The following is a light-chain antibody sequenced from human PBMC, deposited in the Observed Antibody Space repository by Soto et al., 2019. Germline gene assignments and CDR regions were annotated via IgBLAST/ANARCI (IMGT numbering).Light chain of an antibody. J-gene: IGLJ2*01. Sequence: QSVLTQPPSVSAAPGQTVTISCSGSSSNIGNNYVSWYQQLPGTAPKLLIYENNKRPSGIPDRFSGSKSGTSATLGITGLQTGDEPDYYCGTWDSSLSAVVFGGGTKLTVL. V-gene: IGLV1-51*02. CDR1: SSNIGNNY. CDR3: GTWDSSLSAVV. CDR2: ENN.